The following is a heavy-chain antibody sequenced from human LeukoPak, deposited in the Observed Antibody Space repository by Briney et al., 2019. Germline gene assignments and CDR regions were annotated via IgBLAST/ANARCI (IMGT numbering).Heavy chain of an antibody. V-gene: IGHV1-8*01. CDR3: ARGDSSSWYAYYYYYMDV. CDR1: GYTFTSYD. D-gene: IGHD6-13*01. CDR2: MNPNSGNT. Sequence: ASVKVSCKASGYTFTSYDINWMRQATGQGLEWMGWMNPNSGNTGYAQKFQGRVTMTRNTSISTAYMELSSLRSEDTAVYYCARGDSSSWYAYYYYYMDVWGKGTTVTVSS. J-gene: IGHJ6*03.